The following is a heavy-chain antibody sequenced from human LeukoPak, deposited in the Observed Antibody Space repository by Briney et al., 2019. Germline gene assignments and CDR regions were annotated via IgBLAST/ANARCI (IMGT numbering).Heavy chain of an antibody. CDR1: GVTFSSYS. CDR3: ARGDTLYYDFWSGFSDY. J-gene: IGHJ4*02. D-gene: IGHD3-3*01. V-gene: IGHV3-64*01. Sequence: GGSLRLSCAASGVTFSSYSMHWVRQAPGKGLEYVSAISSNGGSTYYANSVKGRFTISRDNTKNTLYLQMGSLRAEDMAVYYCARGDTLYYDFWSGFSDYWGQGTLVTVSS. CDR2: ISSNGGST.